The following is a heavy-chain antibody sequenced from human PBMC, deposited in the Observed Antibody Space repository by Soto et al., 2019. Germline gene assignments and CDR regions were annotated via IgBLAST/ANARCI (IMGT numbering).Heavy chain of an antibody. Sequence: QPGGSLRLSCAASGFTFSSYAMTWVRQAPGKGLEWVSTISGSGGSTYYADSVKGRFTISRDNSKNTLYLQMNSLRAEDTAVYYCAKTRYDSSGFRDYFDYWGQGTLVTVSS. CDR2: ISGSGGST. CDR1: GFTFSSYA. V-gene: IGHV3-23*01. CDR3: AKTRYDSSGFRDYFDY. J-gene: IGHJ4*02. D-gene: IGHD3-22*01.